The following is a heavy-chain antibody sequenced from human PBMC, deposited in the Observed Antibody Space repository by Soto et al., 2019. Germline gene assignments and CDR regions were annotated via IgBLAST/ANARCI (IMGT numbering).Heavy chain of an antibody. CDR3: AKVWGEDGYCSRTSCLYYFHH. Sequence: EVQLLESGGGLVQPGGSLRLSCEASGFTFSTSAMSWVRQAPGKGLEWVSTISDSGSTYYADSVKGRFTISRDNSKNTLYLQMNRLRAEDTAVFYGAKVWGEDGYCSRTSCLYYFHHWGQGTLVTVSS. V-gene: IGHV3-23*01. D-gene: IGHD2-2*03. CDR1: GFTFSTSA. J-gene: IGHJ4*02. CDR2: ISDSGST.